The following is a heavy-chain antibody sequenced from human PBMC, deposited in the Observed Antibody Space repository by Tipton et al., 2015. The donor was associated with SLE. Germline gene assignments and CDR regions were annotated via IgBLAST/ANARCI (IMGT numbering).Heavy chain of an antibody. D-gene: IGHD4-11*01. V-gene: IGHV3-7*01. J-gene: IGHJ4*02. Sequence: SLRLSCVASGFTFSSYAMSWVRQAPGKGLEWVAHMEQDGSAKYYVDSVKGRFSISRDNAKNSLYLQMSSLRVEDTAVYFCVYWDDYNYWGQGTQVTVSS. CDR2: MEQDGSAK. CDR3: VYWDDYNY. CDR1: GFTFSSYA.